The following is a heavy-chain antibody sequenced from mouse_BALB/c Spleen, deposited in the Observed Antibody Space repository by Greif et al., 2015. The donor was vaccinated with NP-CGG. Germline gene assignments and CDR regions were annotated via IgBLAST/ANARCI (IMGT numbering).Heavy chain of an antibody. Sequence: EVKLVESGGGLVKPGGSLKLSCAASGFTFSSYTMSWVRQTPEKRLEWVATISSGGSYTYYPDSVKGRFTISRDNAKNTLYLQMSSLKSEDTAMYYCTRTAFDYWGQGTTLTVSP. CDR2: ISSGGSYT. D-gene: IGHD1-2*01. V-gene: IGHV5-6-4*01. CDR1: GFTFSSYT. J-gene: IGHJ2*01. CDR3: TRTAFDY.